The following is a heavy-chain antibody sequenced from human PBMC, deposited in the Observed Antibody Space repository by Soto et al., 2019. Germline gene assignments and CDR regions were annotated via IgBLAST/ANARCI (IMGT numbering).Heavy chain of an antibody. CDR1: GFTFSNYA. CDR2: ISYDGYNK. CDR3: ARDGDYGGNCFDF. D-gene: IGHD2-15*01. V-gene: IGHV3-30-3*01. Sequence: QVQLVESGGGVVQPGRSLRLSCAASGFTFSNYALHWVRQAPGKGLEWVAVISYDGYNKYYADPVKGRFTISRDSSKNTLYLQMNSLRPDDTAVYYCARDGDYGGNCFDFRGQGTPVTVSS. J-gene: IGHJ4*02.